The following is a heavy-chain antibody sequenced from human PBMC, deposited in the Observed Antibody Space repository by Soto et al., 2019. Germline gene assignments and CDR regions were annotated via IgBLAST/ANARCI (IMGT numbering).Heavy chain of an antibody. J-gene: IGHJ4*02. D-gene: IGHD7-27*01. CDR2: VFHTGNT. Sequence: TLSLTCAVSGDSISSSVWWTWVRQPPGKGLEWIGEVFHTGNTNYNPSLKSRVTMSVDKSTNEFSLKVTSVTAADTAIYYCARKAWVRFDYWGQGALVTASS. V-gene: IGHV4-4*02. CDR3: ARKAWVRFDY. CDR1: GDSISSSVW.